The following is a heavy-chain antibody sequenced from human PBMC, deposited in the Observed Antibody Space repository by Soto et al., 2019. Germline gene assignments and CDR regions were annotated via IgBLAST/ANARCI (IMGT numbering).Heavy chain of an antibody. D-gene: IGHD5-12*01. CDR1: GYTFTSYA. CDR3: ATPIVAFY. Sequence: QVQLVQSGAEVKKPGASVKVSCKASGYTFTSYAIHWVRQAPGQRLEWMGWINAGNGNTKYSQKFQGRVIITRDTSVGTAYMELRSLRSEDTAVYYCATPIVAFYWGQGTLVTVSS. V-gene: IGHV1-3*01. J-gene: IGHJ4*02. CDR2: INAGNGNT.